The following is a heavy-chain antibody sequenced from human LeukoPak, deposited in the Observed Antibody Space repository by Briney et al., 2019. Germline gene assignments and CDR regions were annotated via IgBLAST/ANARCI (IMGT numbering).Heavy chain of an antibody. CDR2: IKSKTDGGTT. V-gene: IGHV3-15*01. CDR1: GFTFSSYA. D-gene: IGHD6-13*01. J-gene: IGHJ4*02. Sequence: GGSLRLSCAASGFTFSSYAMSWVRQAPGKGLEWVGRIKSKTDGGTTDYAAPVKGRFTISRDDSKNTLYLQMNILKTEDTAVYYCTAGYSIDYWGQXTLXXVSS. CDR3: TAGYSIDY.